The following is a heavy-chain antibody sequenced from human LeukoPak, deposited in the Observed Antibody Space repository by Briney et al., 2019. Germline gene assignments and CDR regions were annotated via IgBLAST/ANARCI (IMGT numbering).Heavy chain of an antibody. CDR1: GFTFSSYD. V-gene: IGHV3-13*01. CDR2: IGTAGDT. J-gene: IGHJ3*02. Sequence: GGSLRLSCAASGFTFSSYDMHWVRQATGKGLEWVSGIGTAGDTYYPDSVKGRFTISRENVKNSLDLQMNSLRAGDTAVYYCARGAVAGTLDAFDIWGQGTMVTVSS. D-gene: IGHD6-19*01. CDR3: ARGAVAGTLDAFDI.